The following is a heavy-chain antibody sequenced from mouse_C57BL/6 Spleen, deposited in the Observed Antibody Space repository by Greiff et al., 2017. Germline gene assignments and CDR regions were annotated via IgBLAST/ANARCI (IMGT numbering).Heavy chain of an antibody. V-gene: IGHV1-66*01. J-gene: IGHJ4*01. D-gene: IGHD1-1*01. CDR2: FYPGSGNT. Sequence: VQLQQSGPELVKPGASVKISCKASGYSFTSYHIHWVKQRPGQGLEWIGWFYPGSGNTKYNEKFKGKATLTADTSSSTAYMQLSSLTSEDSAVYYCASQITTVVATDAMDYWGQGTSVTVSS. CDR3: ASQITTVVATDAMDY. CDR1: GYSFTSYH.